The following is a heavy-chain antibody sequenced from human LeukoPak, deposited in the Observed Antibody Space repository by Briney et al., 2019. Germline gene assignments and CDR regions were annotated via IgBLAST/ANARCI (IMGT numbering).Heavy chain of an antibody. D-gene: IGHD1-26*01. Sequence: PGGSLRLSCAASGFTFSTYAMSWVRQPPGKGLEWVSAISTGGRTYYADSVKGRFTISRDNSKNTLYLQMNSLRAEDTAVYSCAKGLWDLLTYFDYWGQGTLVTVSS. J-gene: IGHJ4*02. CDR3: AKGLWDLLTYFDY. CDR2: ISTGGRT. V-gene: IGHV3-23*05. CDR1: GFTFSTYA.